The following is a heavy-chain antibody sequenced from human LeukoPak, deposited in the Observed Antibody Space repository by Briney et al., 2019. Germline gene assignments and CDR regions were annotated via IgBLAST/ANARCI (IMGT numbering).Heavy chain of an antibody. CDR2: INPSGGST. J-gene: IGHJ4*02. D-gene: IGHD3-3*01. V-gene: IGHV1-46*01. Sequence: ASVKVSCKASGYTFTSYYMHWVRQAPGQGLEWMGIINPSGGSTSYAQKFQGRVTMTRDTSTSTVYMELSSLRSVDTAVYYCARATRVEDFWSGYSLDYWGQGTLVTVSS. CDR3: ARATRVEDFWSGYSLDY. CDR1: GYTFTSYY.